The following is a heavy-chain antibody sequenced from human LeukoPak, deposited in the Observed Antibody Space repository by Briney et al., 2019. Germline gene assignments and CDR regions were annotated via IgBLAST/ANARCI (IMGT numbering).Heavy chain of an antibody. V-gene: IGHV1-2*02. CDR2: INPNSGGT. CDR3: ARHGGYCSGGSCYGYFDY. CDR1: GYTFTGYY. D-gene: IGHD2-15*01. Sequence: ASVKVSCKASGYTFTGYYMHWVRQAPGQGLEWMGWINPNSGGTNYAQKFQGRVTMTRDTSTSTAYMELRSLRSDDTAVYYCARHGGYCSGGSCYGYFDYWGQGTLVTVSS. J-gene: IGHJ4*02.